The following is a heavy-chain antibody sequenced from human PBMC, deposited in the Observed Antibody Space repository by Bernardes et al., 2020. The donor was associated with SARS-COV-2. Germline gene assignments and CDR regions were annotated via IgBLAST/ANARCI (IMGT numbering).Heavy chain of an antibody. CDR2: ISWNSGSI. V-gene: IGHV3-9*01. Sequence: GGSLILSCAASGFTFDDYAMHWVRQAPGKGLEWVSGISWNSGSIGYADSVKGRFTISRDNAKNSLYLQMNSLRAEDTALYYCAKVPTVYSSSDYWGQGTLVTVSS. CDR3: AKVPTVYSSSDY. CDR1: GFTFDDYA. J-gene: IGHJ4*02. D-gene: IGHD6-6*01.